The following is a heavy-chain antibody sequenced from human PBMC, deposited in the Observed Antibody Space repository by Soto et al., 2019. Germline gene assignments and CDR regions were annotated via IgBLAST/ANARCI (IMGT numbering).Heavy chain of an antibody. CDR2: INPNSGGT. V-gene: IGHV1-2*02. D-gene: IGHD6-13*01. J-gene: IGHJ6*02. Sequence: ASVKVSCKASGYTFTGYYMHWVRQAPGQGLEWMGWINPNSGGTNYAQKFQGRVTMTRDTSISTAYMELSRLRSDDTAVYYCATDVSRSLNIYGMDVWGQGPTVTVSS. CDR3: ATDVSRSLNIYGMDV. CDR1: GYTFTGYY.